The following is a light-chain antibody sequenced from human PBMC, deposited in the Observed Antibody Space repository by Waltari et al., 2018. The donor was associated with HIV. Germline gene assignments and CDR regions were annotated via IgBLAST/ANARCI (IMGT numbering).Light chain of an antibody. V-gene: IGKV3-20*01. J-gene: IGKJ4*01. CDR1: PSVSSSY. Sequence: EIVLTQSPGTLSLSPGERATLSCRASPSVSSSYLAWYQQKPGQAPRLLIYGVSSRATGIPDRFSGSGSGTDFTLTISRLEPEDFAVYYCQQYGTSPLTFGGGTKVEIK. CDR3: QQYGTSPLT. CDR2: GVS.